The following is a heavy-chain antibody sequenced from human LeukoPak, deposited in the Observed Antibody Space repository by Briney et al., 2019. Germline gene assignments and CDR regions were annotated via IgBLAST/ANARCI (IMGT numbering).Heavy chain of an antibody. CDR2: IYYSGST. D-gene: IGHD6-19*01. Sequence: SETLSLTCTVSGGSISTYYWSWLRQPPGRGLEWIGYIYYSGSTNYNPSLKSRVTISVDTAKSQFSLKLSSVTGADTALYYCARRYSGAWYFDYWGQGTLVTVSS. CDR1: GGSISTYY. CDR3: ARRYSGAWYFDY. J-gene: IGHJ4*02. V-gene: IGHV4-59*01.